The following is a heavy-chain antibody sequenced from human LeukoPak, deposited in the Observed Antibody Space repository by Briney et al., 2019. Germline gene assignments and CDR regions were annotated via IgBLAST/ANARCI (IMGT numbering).Heavy chain of an antibody. CDR3: ARRRAYDSTNFDY. V-gene: IGHV4-39*01. CDR2: IYYSGST. J-gene: IGHJ4*02. D-gene: IGHD3-22*01. CDR1: GGSISSSSYS. Sequence: SETLSLTCTVSGGSISSSSYSWGWIRQPPGKGLEWIRSIYYSGSTYYNPSLKSRVTISVDTSKNQFSLKLSSVTAADTAVYYCARRRAYDSTNFDYWGQGTLVTVSS.